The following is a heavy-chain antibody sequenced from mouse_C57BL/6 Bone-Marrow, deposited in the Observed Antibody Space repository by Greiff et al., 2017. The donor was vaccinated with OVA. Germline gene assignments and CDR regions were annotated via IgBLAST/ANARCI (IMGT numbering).Heavy chain of an antibody. CDR2: ISSGGSYT. Sequence: DVKLVESGGDLVKPGGSLKLSCAASGFTFSSYGMSWVRQTPDKRLEWVATISSGGSYTYYPDSVKGRFTISRDTAKNTRYLQMSSLKSEDAAMYYYASLGLDYWGQGTTLTVSS. D-gene: IGHD4-1*01. V-gene: IGHV5-6*02. J-gene: IGHJ2*01. CDR1: GFTFSSYG. CDR3: ASLGLDY.